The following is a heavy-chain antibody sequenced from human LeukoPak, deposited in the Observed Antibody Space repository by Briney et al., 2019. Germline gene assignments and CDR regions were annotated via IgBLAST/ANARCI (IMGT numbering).Heavy chain of an antibody. D-gene: IGHD5-18*01. CDR3: ARTSSVDTALVGVHWFDP. CDR1: GDSITSGYY. CDR2: IFHSGST. Sequence: PSETLSLTCAVSGDSITSGYYWAWIRQLPGKGLEWIGSIFHSGSTYLNPSLRSRVTISLNTSKNHFSLILSSMTAADTAVYYCARTSSVDTALVGVHWFDPWGQGTLVTVSS. V-gene: IGHV4-38-2*01. J-gene: IGHJ5*02.